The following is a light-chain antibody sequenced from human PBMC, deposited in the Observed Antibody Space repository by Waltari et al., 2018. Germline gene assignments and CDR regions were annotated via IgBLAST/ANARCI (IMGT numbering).Light chain of an antibody. Sequence: IVLTQSPGTLSLSPGARATLSCRASQSVSSSYLAWYQQKPGQAHRLLIYGASSRATGIPDRFRGGGSGTDFTLTISRLEAEDFAVYYCQQHGYSPSVTFGGGTKVEIK. CDR3: QQHGYSPSVT. CDR1: QSVSSSY. J-gene: IGKJ4*01. CDR2: GAS. V-gene: IGKV3-20*01.